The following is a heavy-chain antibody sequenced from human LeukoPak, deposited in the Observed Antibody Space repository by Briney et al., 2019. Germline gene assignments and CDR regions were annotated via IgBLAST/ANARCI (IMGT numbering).Heavy chain of an antibody. V-gene: IGHV3-30*04. D-gene: IGHD3-22*01. J-gene: IGHJ3*02. CDR2: ISYDGSNK. CDR1: GFTFSSYA. CDR3: ARGPLGSSGSGDAFDI. Sequence: GRSLRLSCAASGFTFSSYAMHWVRQAPGKGLEWVAVISYDGSNKYYADSVKGRFTISGDNSKNTLYLQMNSLRAEDTAVYYCARGPLGSSGSGDAFDIWGQGTMVTVSS.